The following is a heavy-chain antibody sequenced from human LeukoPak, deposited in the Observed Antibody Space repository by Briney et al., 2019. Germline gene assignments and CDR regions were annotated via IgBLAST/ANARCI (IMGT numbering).Heavy chain of an antibody. V-gene: IGHV3-48*01. CDR2: FSTSSTI. CDR1: GFTFSSYT. J-gene: IGHJ4*02. Sequence: GGSLRLSCAASGFTFSSYTMNWVRQAPGKGLEWLSCFSTSSTIYYADSVKGRFTISRDNAENSLYLQMNSLRAEDTAVYYCASRRDPLWGAAAGIPFDYWGQGTLVTVSS. D-gene: IGHD6-13*01. CDR3: ASRRDPLWGAAAGIPFDY.